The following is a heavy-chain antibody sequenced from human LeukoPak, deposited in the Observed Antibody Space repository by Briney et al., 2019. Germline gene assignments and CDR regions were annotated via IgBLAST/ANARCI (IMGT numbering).Heavy chain of an antibody. CDR3: ARDTGSYGMDV. D-gene: IGHD4-17*01. CDR1: GFTFGSYA. V-gene: IGHV3-53*01. Sequence: GGSLRLSCAASGFTFGSYAMHWVRQAPGKGLEWVSVIYSGGSTYYADSVKGRFTISRDNSKNTLYLQMNSLRAEDTAVYYCARDTGSYGMDVWGQGTTVTVSS. J-gene: IGHJ6*02. CDR2: IYSGGST.